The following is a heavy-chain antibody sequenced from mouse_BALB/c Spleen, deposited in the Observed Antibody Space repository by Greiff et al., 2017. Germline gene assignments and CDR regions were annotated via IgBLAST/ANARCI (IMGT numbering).Heavy chain of an antibody. D-gene: IGHD2-4*01. CDR3: ARSIYYDSGYAMDY. V-gene: IGHV1-80*01. J-gene: IGHJ4*01. Sequence: QVQLQQSGAELVRPGSSVKISCKASGYAFSSYWMNWVKQRPGQGLEWIGQIYPGDGDTNYNGKFKGKATLTADKSSSTAYMQLSSLTSEDSAVYFCARSIYYDSGYAMDYWGQGTSVTVSS. CDR1: GYAFSSYW. CDR2: IYPGDGDT.